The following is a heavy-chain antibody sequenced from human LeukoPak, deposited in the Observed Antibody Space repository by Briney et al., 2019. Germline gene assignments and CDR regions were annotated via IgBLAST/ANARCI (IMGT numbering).Heavy chain of an antibody. CDR3: ARAVIRGIVVVVATNLPYLDY. D-gene: IGHD2-15*01. V-gene: IGHV1-69*05. CDR1: GGTFSSYA. Sequence: ASVKVSCKASGGTFSSYAISWVRQAPGQGLEWMGGIIPIFGTANYAQKFQGRVTITTDESTSTAYMELSSLRSEDTAVYYCARAVIRGIVVVVATNLPYLDYWGQGTLVTVSS. J-gene: IGHJ4*02. CDR2: IIPIFGTA.